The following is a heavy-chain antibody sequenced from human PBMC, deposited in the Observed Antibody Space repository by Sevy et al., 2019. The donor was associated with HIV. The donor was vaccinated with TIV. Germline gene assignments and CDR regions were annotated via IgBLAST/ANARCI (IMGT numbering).Heavy chain of an antibody. CDR2: MLYDGSNK. J-gene: IGHJ4*02. D-gene: IGHD2-21*01. V-gene: IGHV3-30*03. Sequence: GGSLRLSCAASGFTFSTYVIHWVRQAPGKGLECVATMLYDGSNKYYADSVKGRFTISRDNPKNTLSLQMNSLRPEDTAVYYCARVASYEYYFDFWGQGTLVTVSS. CDR3: ARVASYEYYFDF. CDR1: GFTFSTYV.